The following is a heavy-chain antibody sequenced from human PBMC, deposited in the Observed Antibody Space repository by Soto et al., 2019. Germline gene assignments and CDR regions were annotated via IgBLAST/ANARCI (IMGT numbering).Heavy chain of an antibody. J-gene: IGHJ6*02. CDR2: INHSGST. Sequence: LSLTCAVYGGSFSGYYWSWIRQPPGKGLEWIGEINHSGSTNYNPSLKSRVTISVDTSKNQFSLKLSSVTAADTAVYYCARDPISSGWAMDVWGQGTTVNVSS. CDR3: ARDPISSGWAMDV. V-gene: IGHV4-34*01. CDR1: GGSFSGYY. D-gene: IGHD6-19*01.